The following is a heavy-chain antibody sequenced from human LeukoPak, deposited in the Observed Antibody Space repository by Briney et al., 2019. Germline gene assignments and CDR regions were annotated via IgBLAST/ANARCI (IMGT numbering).Heavy chain of an antibody. J-gene: IGHJ4*02. Sequence: PSETLSLTCAVYGGSFSGYYWSWIRHPPGKGLEWIGEINHSGSTNYNPSLKSRVTISVDTSKNQSSLKLSSVTAAVTAVYYCARGMKYDILTGYFDYWGQGTLVTVSS. D-gene: IGHD3-9*01. V-gene: IGHV4-34*01. CDR2: INHSGST. CDR3: ARGMKYDILTGYFDY. CDR1: GGSFSGYY.